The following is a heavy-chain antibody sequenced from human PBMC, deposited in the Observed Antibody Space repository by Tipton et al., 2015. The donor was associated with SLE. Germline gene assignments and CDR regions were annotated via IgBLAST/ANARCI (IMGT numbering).Heavy chain of an antibody. V-gene: IGHV4-39*07. Sequence: LRLSCTVSGGSISSSSYYWGWIRQPPGKGLEWIGSIYYSGSTYYNPSLKSRVTISVDTSKNQFSLKLSSATAADTAVYYCARDTVFGVVNYWGQGTLVTVSS. CDR2: IYYSGST. D-gene: IGHD3-3*01. CDR1: GGSISSSSYY. J-gene: IGHJ4*02. CDR3: ARDTVFGVVNY.